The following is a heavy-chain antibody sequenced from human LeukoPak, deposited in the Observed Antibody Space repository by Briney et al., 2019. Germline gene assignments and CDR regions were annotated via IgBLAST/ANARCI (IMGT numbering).Heavy chain of an antibody. CDR1: GYTFTSYA. CDR3: ASVEDEAIDY. CDR2: INAGNGNT. J-gene: IGHJ4*02. V-gene: IGHV1-3*01. Sequence: ASVKVSCKASGYTFTSYAMHWVRQAPGQRLEWMGWINAGNGNTKYLQKFQGRVTITRDTSASTAYMELSSLRSEDTAVYYCASVEDEAIDYWGQGTLVTVSS. D-gene: IGHD1-1*01.